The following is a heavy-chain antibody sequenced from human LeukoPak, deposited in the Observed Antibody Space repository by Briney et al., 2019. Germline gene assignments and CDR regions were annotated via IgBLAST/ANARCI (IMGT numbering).Heavy chain of an antibody. D-gene: IGHD3-22*01. V-gene: IGHV4-59*08. J-gene: IGHJ3*02. Sequence: PSETLSLTCTVSGGSISNYYWTWIRQPPGKGLEWIGFIYYSGITKYNPSLESRVTISLDTSKNQFSLKLSSVTAADTAVYYCARRPGRYYYDSSGSDAFDIWGQGTLVTVSS. CDR2: IYYSGIT. CDR1: GGSISNYY. CDR3: ARRPGRYYYDSSGSDAFDI.